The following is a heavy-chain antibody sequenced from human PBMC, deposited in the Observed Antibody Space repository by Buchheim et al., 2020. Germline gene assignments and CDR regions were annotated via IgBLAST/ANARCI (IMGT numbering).Heavy chain of an antibody. CDR2: ISYDGSNK. D-gene: IGHD1-14*01. CDR3: AKRSGDRTTSWGMDI. V-gene: IGHV3-30*18. CDR1: GFTFSGFG. J-gene: IGHJ6*02. Sequence: QVQLVESGGGVVQPGKSLRLSCAASGFTFSGFGMHWVRQAPGKGLEWVAAISYDGSNKYFADSVKGRFTISRDNSKNTLYLQMNSLRAEDTAVYYWAKRSGDRTTSWGMDIWGQGTT.